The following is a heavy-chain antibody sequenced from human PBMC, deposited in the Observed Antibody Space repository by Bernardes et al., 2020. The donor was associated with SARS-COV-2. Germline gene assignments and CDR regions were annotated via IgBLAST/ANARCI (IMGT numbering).Heavy chain of an antibody. D-gene: IGHD4-4*01. CDR2: ISPSSSYI. Sequence: VWSLRLSCAASGFTFSSYTMNWVRQAPGKGLEWISSISPSSSYISYSDSVRGRFTISRDNAKNSVSLQMNSLRAEDTAVYYCARVDFSNLYYFDYWGQGTPVTVSS. CDR3: ARVDFSNLYYFDY. V-gene: IGHV3-21*06. CDR1: GFTFSSYT. J-gene: IGHJ4*02.